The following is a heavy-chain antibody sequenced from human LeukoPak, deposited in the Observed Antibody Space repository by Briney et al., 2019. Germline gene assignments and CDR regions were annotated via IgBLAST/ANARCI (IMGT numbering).Heavy chain of an antibody. Sequence: GGSLRLSCAASGFPFNAYWMTWVRQASGKGLEWVANIRQDGDTKYYVDSVKGRFTISRDNAMNSLYLQMNSLRAEDTAIYYCARSLPYGTTWYGRSDFWGQGTLVTVSS. D-gene: IGHD6-13*01. CDR2: IRQDGDTK. CDR1: GFPFNAYW. V-gene: IGHV3-7*03. J-gene: IGHJ4*02. CDR3: ARSLPYGTTWYGRSDF.